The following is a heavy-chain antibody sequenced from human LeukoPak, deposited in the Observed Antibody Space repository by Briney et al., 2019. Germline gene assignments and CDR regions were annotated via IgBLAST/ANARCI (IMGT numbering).Heavy chain of an antibody. CDR3: ARRIAAAGNHWFDP. J-gene: IGHJ5*02. D-gene: IGHD6-13*01. V-gene: IGHV1-69*04. CDR2: IIPILGIA. Sequence: SVKVSCKASGGTFSSYAISWVRQAPGQGLEWMGRIIPILGIANYAQKFQGRVTITADKSTSTAYMELSSLRSEDTAVYYCARRIAAAGNHWFDPWGQGTLVTVPS. CDR1: GGTFSSYA.